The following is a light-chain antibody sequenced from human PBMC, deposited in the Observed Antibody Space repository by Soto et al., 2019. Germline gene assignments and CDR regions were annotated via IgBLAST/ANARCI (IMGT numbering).Light chain of an antibody. Sequence: DIPMTQSPSTLSASVGDRVTINCRASQSISSWLAWYQQKPAKAPKLLIYRASSLESGVPSRFSGSGSGTEVTLTISSLQPDEFATYYCQQYNSYTWTFGQGTKVDI. CDR1: QSISSW. V-gene: IGKV1-5*03. CDR2: RAS. J-gene: IGKJ1*01. CDR3: QQYNSYTWT.